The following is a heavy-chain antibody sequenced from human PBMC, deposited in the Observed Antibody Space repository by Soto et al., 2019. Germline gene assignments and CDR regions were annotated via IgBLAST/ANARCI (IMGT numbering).Heavy chain of an antibody. V-gene: IGHV4-31*03. CDR2: IYYSGST. J-gene: IGHJ4*02. Sequence: QVQLQESGPGLVKPSQTLSLTCTVSGGSISSGGYYWSWIRQHPGKGLEWIGYIYYSGSTYYNPSLKSRVTISVDTSKNQFSLKLSSVTAADTAVYYCARNRHYCSSTSCYRAIDYWGQGTLVTVSS. CDR1: GGSISSGGYY. CDR3: ARNRHYCSSTSCYRAIDY. D-gene: IGHD2-2*01.